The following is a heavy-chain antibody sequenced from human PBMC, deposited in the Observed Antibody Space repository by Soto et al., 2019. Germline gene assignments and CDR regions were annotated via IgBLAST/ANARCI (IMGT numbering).Heavy chain of an antibody. CDR3: ARARTNGYYYYGMDV. J-gene: IGHJ6*02. CDR2: IYYSGST. Sequence: SETLSLTCTVSGGSISSYYWSWIRQPPGKGLEWIGYIYYSGSTNYNPSLKSRVTISVDTSKDQFSLKLSSVTAADTAVYYCARARTNGYYYYGMDVWGQGTKVTVSS. V-gene: IGHV4-59*01. CDR1: GGSISSYY.